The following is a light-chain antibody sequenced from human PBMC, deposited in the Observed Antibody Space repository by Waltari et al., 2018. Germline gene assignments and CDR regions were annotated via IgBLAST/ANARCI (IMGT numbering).Light chain of an antibody. CDR2: GKN. Sequence: SSELTQDPAVSVALGQTVRITCQGDSLRSYYASWYQQKPGQAPVLVIYGKNHRPSGIPDRFSGSSSGNTASLTITGAQAEDEADYYGNSRDSSGNHVVFGGGTKLTVL. CDR3: NSRDSSGNHVV. V-gene: IGLV3-19*01. J-gene: IGLJ2*01. CDR1: SLRSYY.